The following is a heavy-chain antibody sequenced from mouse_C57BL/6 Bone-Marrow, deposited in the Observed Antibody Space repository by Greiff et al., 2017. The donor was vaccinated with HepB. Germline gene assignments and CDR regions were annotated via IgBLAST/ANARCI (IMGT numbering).Heavy chain of an antibody. V-gene: IGHV5-9-1*02. CDR2: ISSGGDYI. D-gene: IGHD2-4*01. CDR3: TRDHRLRRWGAMDY. J-gene: IGHJ4*01. Sequence: EVQRVESGEGLVKPGGSLKLSCAASGFTFSSYAMSWVRQTPEKRLEWVAYISSGGDYIYYADTVKGRFTISRDNARNTLYLQMSSLKSEDTAMYYCTRDHRLRRWGAMDYWGQGNAVTVSS. CDR1: GFTFSSYA.